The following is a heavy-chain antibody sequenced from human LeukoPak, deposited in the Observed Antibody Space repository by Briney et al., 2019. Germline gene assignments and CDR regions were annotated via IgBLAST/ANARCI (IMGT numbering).Heavy chain of an antibody. CDR1: GFTVSSNE. V-gene: IGHV3-38-3*01. CDR3: ARDGYYGDYVEYFQH. D-gene: IGHD4-17*01. J-gene: IGHJ1*01. CDR2: ISGGST. Sequence: PGGSLRLSCAASGFTVSSNEMSWVRQAPGKGLEWVSSISGGSTYYADSRKGRFTISRDNSKNTLHLQMNSLRAEDTAVYYCARDGYYGDYVEYFQHWGQGTLVTVSS.